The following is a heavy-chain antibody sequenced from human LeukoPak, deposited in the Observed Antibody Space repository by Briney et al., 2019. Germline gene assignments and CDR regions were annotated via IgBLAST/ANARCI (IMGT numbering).Heavy chain of an antibody. J-gene: IGHJ1*01. Sequence: KSSETLSLPCRVSGGSVGSNYWSWVRQPPGKGLEWIGYISYSGDTKYNPSLKGRLSMSVDTSKNKCSLMLTSVTAADTAVYYCARGSGWYPHWGQGTLVTVSS. CDR3: ARGSGWYPH. D-gene: IGHD6-19*01. CDR1: GGSVGSNY. CDR2: ISYSGDT. V-gene: IGHV4-59*02.